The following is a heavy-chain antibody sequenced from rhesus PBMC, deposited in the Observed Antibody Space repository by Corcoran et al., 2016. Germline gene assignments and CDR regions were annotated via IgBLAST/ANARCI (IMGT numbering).Heavy chain of an antibody. J-gene: IGHJ4*01. D-gene: IGHD3-3*01. CDR2: IYGSSGST. Sequence: QVQLQESGPGLVKPSETLSLTCAVSGGSFSSYWWGWIRQPPGKGLEWIGSIYGSSGSTEYNPSLKSRATISRDTSKNQFSLKLSSVTAADTAVYYCARYNFWSGYYPFDYWGQGVLVTVSS. CDR1: GGSFSSYW. V-gene: IGHV4-160*01. CDR3: ARYNFWSGYYPFDY.